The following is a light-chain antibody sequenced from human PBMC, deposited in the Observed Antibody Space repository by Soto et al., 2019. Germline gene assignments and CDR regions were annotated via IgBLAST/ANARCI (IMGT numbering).Light chain of an antibody. Sequence: EIVMTQSPATLSVSPGERAXXXXXXSQSVSSSYLAWYQQKPGQAPRLLIYAASSRATGIPDRFSGGGSGTDFTLTISRLEPEDFAVYYCQQCGSSPWTFGQGTKVDIK. CDR2: AAS. CDR3: QQCGSSPWT. CDR1: QSVSSSY. V-gene: IGKV3-20*01. J-gene: IGKJ1*01.